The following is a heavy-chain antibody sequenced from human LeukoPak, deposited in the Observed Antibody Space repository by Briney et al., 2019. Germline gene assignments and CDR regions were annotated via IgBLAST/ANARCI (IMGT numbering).Heavy chain of an antibody. CDR3: ARALAGAPFDL. D-gene: IGHD3-10*01. CDR2: LSSVGGQQ. CDR1: EFTLSSYS. Sequence: QSGGSLRLSCSASEFTLSSYSMHWVRQAPGRGLEWAAVLSSVGGQQYYADSVKGRFTISADTSKNTLYLQMDSLGVEDTALYYCARALAGAPFDLWGRGTVVAVSP. J-gene: IGHJ2*01. V-gene: IGHV3-30*04.